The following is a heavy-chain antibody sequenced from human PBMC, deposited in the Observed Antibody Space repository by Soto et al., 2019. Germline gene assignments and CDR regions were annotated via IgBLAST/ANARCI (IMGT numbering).Heavy chain of an antibody. Sequence: GASLKISCMASGYSFTSYWISWVRQMPGKGLWWMGRIDPSDSYTNYSPSFQGHVSISADKSISTAYLQWSSLKASATAMYYCARIDIVARSYYYGMDVWGQGTTVTVSS. D-gene: IGHD5-12*01. CDR1: GYSFTSYW. J-gene: IGHJ6*02. CDR3: ARIDIVARSYYYGMDV. V-gene: IGHV5-10-1*01. CDR2: IDPSDSYT.